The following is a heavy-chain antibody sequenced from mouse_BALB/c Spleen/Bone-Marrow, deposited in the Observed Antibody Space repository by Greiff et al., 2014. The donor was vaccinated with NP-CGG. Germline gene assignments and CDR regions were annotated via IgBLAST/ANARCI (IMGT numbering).Heavy chain of an antibody. D-gene: IGHD2-1*01. CDR3: ARNYPFAY. CDR1: GFNIKDPY. CDR2: IDPAKGNT. Sequence: EVQVVESGAELVKPGASVKLSCTASGFNIKDPYLHWVKQRPEQGLDWIGRIDPAKGNTNYDPKFQGKATITADTSSNTAYLQLSSLTSEDTAVYFCARNYPFAYWGQGTLVTVSA. V-gene: IGHV14-3*02. J-gene: IGHJ3*01.